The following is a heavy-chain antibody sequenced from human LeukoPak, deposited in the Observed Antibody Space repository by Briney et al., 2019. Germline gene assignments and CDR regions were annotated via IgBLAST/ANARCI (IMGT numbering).Heavy chain of an antibody. D-gene: IGHD5-12*01. J-gene: IGHJ3*02. Sequence: GGSLRLSCAASGFTFSSYGTHWVRQAPGKGLEWVAFIRYDGSNKYYADSVKGRFTISRDNSKNTLYLQMNSLRAEDTAVYYCAILLSGYQLYAFDIWGQGTMVTVSS. CDR1: GFTFSSYG. CDR2: IRYDGSNK. V-gene: IGHV3-30*02. CDR3: AILLSGYQLYAFDI.